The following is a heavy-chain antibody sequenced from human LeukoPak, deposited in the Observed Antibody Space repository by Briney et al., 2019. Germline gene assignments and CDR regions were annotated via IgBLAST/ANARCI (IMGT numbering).Heavy chain of an antibody. Sequence: ASVTVSCKASGYTFTSYGISWVRQAPGQGLEWMGWINTNTGNPTYAQGFTGRFVFSLDTSVSTAYLQISSLKTEDTAVYSCARGNYYVDYWGQGTLVTVSS. CDR2: INTNTGNP. V-gene: IGHV7-4-1*02. J-gene: IGHJ4*02. CDR1: GYTFTSYG. CDR3: ARGNYYVDY. D-gene: IGHD3-10*01.